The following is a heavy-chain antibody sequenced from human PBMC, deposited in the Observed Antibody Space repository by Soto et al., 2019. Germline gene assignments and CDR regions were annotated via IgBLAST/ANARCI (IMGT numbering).Heavy chain of an antibody. V-gene: IGHV4-59*08. CDR3: ARGGGLWSGYYYYYYMDV. J-gene: IGHJ6*03. D-gene: IGHD3-3*01. CDR2: IYYSGST. CDR1: GGSISSYY. Sequence: SETLSLTCTVSGGSISSYYWSWIRQPPGKGLEWIGYIYYSGSTNYNPSLKSRVTISVDTSKNQFSLKLSSVTAADTAVYYCARGGGLWSGYYYYYYMDVWGKGTTVTVSS.